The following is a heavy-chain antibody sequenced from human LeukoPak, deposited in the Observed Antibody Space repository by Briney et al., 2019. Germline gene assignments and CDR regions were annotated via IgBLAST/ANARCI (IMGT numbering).Heavy chain of an antibody. CDR3: AKGAYGSRSQPVYY. Sequence: GSSVKVSCKASGGTFSSYAISWVRQAPGQGLEWMERIIPIFGTANYAQKFQGRVTITTDESTSTAYMELSSLRSEDTAVYYRAKGAYGSRSQPVYYWGERTLVTASS. CDR1: GGTFSSYA. J-gene: IGHJ4*01. CDR2: IIPIFGTA. V-gene: IGHV1-69*05. D-gene: IGHD3-10*01.